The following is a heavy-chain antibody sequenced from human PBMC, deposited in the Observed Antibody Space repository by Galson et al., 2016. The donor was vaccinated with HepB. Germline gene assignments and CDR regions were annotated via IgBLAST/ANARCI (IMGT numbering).Heavy chain of an antibody. CDR1: GFIFGSYA. J-gene: IGHJ4*02. V-gene: IGHV3-30*03. CDR2: ISYDGGNK. Sequence: SLRLSCAASGFIFGSYAMHWVRQAPGKGLEWVAVISYDGGNKYYADSVRGRFTISRDNSKNTLYLQMNSLRGEDTAVYYCASPPSSGYGDWGQGTPVTVSS. D-gene: IGHD5-12*01. CDR3: ASPPSSGYGD.